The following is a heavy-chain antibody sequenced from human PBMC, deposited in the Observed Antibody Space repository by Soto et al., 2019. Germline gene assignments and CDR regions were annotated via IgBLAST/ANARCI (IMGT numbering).Heavy chain of an antibody. D-gene: IGHD6-13*01. J-gene: IGHJ4*02. Sequence: GGSLRLSCAASGFTFSSYAMSWVRQAPGKGLEWVSAISGSGGSTYYADSVKGRFTISRDNSENTLYLKMNSLRAEDTAVYYCAYSSTPFDYWGQGTLVTVSS. CDR1: GFTFSSYA. CDR2: ISGSGGST. V-gene: IGHV3-23*01. CDR3: AYSSTPFDY.